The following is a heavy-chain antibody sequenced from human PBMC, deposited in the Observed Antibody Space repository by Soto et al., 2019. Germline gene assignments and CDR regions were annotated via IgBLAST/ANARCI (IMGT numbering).Heavy chain of an antibody. CDR3: AKQEGHPVNLYHFYR. V-gene: IGHV3-23*05. J-gene: IGHJ4*02. CDR2: IFGGGNNP. CDR1: GFTFGDYA. Sequence: EVQLLESGGGLIQPGGSLRLSCAASGFTFGDYAMSWVRQAPGKGLEWVSTIFGGGNNPFSANSVKGRFRISRDNSKNMLFLQMDSLTVEDTAVYYCAKQEGHPVNLYHFYRWGQGTLVIVSS.